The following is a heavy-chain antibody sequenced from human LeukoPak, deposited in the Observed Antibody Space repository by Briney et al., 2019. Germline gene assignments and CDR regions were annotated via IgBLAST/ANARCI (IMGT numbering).Heavy chain of an antibody. Sequence: GASLKISCEGSGYSFTIYWIGWVRQLPGKGLDWMGIIYPGDSDVRYNPSFQGQVTISADKSINTAYLQWSSLKASDTAMYYCARLYRYCSGGDCYPYYFDNWGQGTLVTVSS. V-gene: IGHV5-51*01. CDR3: ARLYRYCSGGDCYPYYFDN. J-gene: IGHJ4*02. CDR1: GYSFTIYW. D-gene: IGHD2-15*01. CDR2: IYPGDSDV.